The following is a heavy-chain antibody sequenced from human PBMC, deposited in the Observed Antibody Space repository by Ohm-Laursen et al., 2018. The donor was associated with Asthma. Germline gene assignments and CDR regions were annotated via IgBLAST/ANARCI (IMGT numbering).Heavy chain of an antibody. V-gene: IGHV3-53*01. Sequence: SLRLSCAASGFTVSSNYMSWVRQAPGKGLEWVSVIYSGGSTYYADSVKGRFTISRDNSKNTLYLQMNSLRAEDTAVYYCAREIWYDYGDYPSRDRNWYFDLWGRGTLVTVSS. CDR3: AREIWYDYGDYPSRDRNWYFDL. CDR2: IYSGGST. CDR1: GFTVSSNY. J-gene: IGHJ2*01. D-gene: IGHD4-17*01.